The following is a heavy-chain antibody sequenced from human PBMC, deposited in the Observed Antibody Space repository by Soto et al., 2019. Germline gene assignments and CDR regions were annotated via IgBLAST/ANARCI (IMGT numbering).Heavy chain of an antibody. Sequence: VQLVESGGGLVQPGGSLRLSCAASGFTFSNYWMSWVRQAPGKGLEWVANIKLDGREKECVDSVKGRYTISRDNAKKSLYLEMNSQRAEDTAVYYGARVGGFCSGGSGQVLFCDTWGQGGLVTVSS. CDR3: ARVGGFCSGGSGQVLFCDT. J-gene: IGHJ5*02. CDR1: GFTFSNYW. D-gene: IGHD2-15*01. V-gene: IGHV3-7*01. CDR2: IKLDGREK.